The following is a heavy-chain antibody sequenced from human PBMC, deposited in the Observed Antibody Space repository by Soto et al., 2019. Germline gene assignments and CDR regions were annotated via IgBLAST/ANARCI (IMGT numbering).Heavy chain of an antibody. CDR1: VFSLSTSGVG. CDR2: IYWDDDK. Sequence: QITLKESGPTLVKPTQTLTLTCTFSVFSLSTSGVGVGWIRQPPGKALEWLALIYWDDDKRDSPFLKSRLTNSKDTTKNQVVLTMTNTDPVDTATYYCAHSPYSGSAYYFDYWGQGTLVTVSS. J-gene: IGHJ4*02. CDR3: AHSPYSGSAYYFDY. D-gene: IGHD6-6*01. V-gene: IGHV2-5*02.